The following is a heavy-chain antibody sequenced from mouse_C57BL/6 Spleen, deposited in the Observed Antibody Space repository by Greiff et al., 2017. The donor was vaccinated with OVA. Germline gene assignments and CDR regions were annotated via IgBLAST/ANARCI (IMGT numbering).Heavy chain of an antibody. CDR3: AREDYYGSSYYAMDY. CDR2: IWRGGST. V-gene: IGHV2-2*01. D-gene: IGHD1-1*01. CDR1: GFSLTSYG. Sequence: QVQLQQSGPGLVQPSQSLSITCTVSGFSLTSYGVHWVRQSPGKGLEWLGVIWRGGSTDYNAAFISRLSISKDNSKSQVFFKMNSLQADDTAIYYCAREDYYGSSYYAMDYWGQGTSVTVAS. J-gene: IGHJ4*01.